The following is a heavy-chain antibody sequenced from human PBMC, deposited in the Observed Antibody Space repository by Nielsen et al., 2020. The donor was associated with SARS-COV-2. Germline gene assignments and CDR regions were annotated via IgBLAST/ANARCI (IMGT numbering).Heavy chain of an antibody. CDR1: GFTFSSFT. CDR2: ITTSGLTI. CDR3: ARDRPLGY. D-gene: IGHD7-27*01. J-gene: IGHJ4*02. Sequence: GESLKISCAASGFTFSSFTMNWVRQAPGKGLEWISYITTSGLTIYYADSVKGRFTISRDNAKNSLYLQMNSLRDEDTAVYYCARDRPLGYWGQGTLVTVSS. V-gene: IGHV3-48*02.